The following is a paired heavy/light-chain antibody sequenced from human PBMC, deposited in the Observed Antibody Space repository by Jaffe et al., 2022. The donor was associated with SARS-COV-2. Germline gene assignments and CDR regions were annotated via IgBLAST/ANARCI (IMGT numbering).Light chain of an antibody. Sequence: EIVLTQSPATLSLYPGERASLSCRASQSVSIYFAWYQQRPGQAPRLLIYDASKRATGIPARFSGSGSGADFTLTISSLEPEDSAVYYCQQRSKWPLTFGGGTKVEI. CDR2: DAS. V-gene: IGKV3-11*01. J-gene: IGKJ4*01. CDR1: QSVSIY. CDR3: QQRSKWPLT.
Heavy chain of an antibody. D-gene: IGHD6-6*01. CDR3: AKDREYCDYSSCATPWYFDL. J-gene: IGHJ2*01. Sequence: EVNLLESGGGLVQPGGSLRLSCAASGFTFSRYAMVWVRQTPGKGLEWVSAISVSGGRADYADSVKGRFTISRDSSKSTLYLQMNSLRVEDTAVYYCAKDREYCDYSSCATPWYFDLWGRGTLVSVSS. CDR1: GFTFSRYA. V-gene: IGHV3-23*01. CDR2: ISVSGGRA.